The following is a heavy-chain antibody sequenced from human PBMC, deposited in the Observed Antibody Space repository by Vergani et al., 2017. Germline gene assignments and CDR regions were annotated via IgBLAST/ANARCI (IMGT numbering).Heavy chain of an antibody. CDR2: LTGGDGTT. CDR3: VKDAGSYENFFDS. D-gene: IGHD1-26*01. CDR1: GFTFSTYA. J-gene: IGHJ4*02. Sequence: EVQLLESGGSLKQPGGSVRLSCAASGFTFSTYAMHWVRQAPGKGLESVSALTGGDGTTYYADSFKGRFIISRDNSRDTLYLQINSLRPEDTATYYCVKDAGSYENFFDSWGQGTLVTVS. V-gene: IGHV3-23*01.